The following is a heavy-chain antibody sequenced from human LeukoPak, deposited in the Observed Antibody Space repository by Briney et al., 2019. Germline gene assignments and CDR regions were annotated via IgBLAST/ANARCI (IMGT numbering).Heavy chain of an antibody. V-gene: IGHV3-23*01. CDR3: AKPDGIAATEV. J-gene: IGHJ4*02. CDR2: ISGSGGNT. Sequence: GGSLRLSCAASGFTFSTYVMSWVRQAPGKALEWVSSISGSGGNTYYADSVKGRFTISRDNSKNTLSLQMNSLRAEDTAIYYCAKPDGIAATEVWGQGTLVTVSS. D-gene: IGHD6-6*01. CDR1: GFTFSTYV.